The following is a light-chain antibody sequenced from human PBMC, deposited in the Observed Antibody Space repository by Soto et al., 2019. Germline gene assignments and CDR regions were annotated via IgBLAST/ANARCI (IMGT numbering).Light chain of an antibody. CDR1: QSVRSTY. V-gene: IGKV3-20*01. Sequence: EIVLTQSPGTLSLSPGERATLSCRASQSVRSTYFAWYQQRPGQAPRLLIYGVSSRATGIPDRFSGSGSGTDFTLTISRLEPEDFAVYYCQQYSDSWWTFGPGTKVDIK. CDR2: GVS. CDR3: QQYSDSWWT. J-gene: IGKJ1*01.